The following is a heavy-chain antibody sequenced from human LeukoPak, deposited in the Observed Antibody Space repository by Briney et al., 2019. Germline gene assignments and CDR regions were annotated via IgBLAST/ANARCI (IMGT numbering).Heavy chain of an antibody. J-gene: IGHJ3*02. D-gene: IGHD1-26*01. V-gene: IGHV1-18*01. CDR3: ARGGRWELPRPYAFDI. CDR2: ISVYNGHT. Sequence: ASVKVSCKASGYTFTSYGIGWVRQAPGQGLEWMGWISVYNGHTNYAQNLQGRVTTTTDTSTSTAYMELRSLRSDDTAVYYCARGGRWELPRPYAFDIWGQGTMVAVSS. CDR1: GYTFTSYG.